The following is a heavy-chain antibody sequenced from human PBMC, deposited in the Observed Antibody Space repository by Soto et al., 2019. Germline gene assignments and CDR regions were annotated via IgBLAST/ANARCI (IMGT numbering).Heavy chain of an antibody. CDR2: ISTNTGNT. V-gene: IGHV1-18*01. CDR3: ARGFVVVAAAMFRYFDL. Sequence: QVQLVQSGTEVKKPGASVKVSCRASGYTFTGYGISWVRQAPGQGLEWMGWISTNTGNTKYAQKLQGRVTMTKDTSTNSVFMELRSLRSDDTAVYYCARGFVVVAAAMFRYFDLWGRGTLVTVSS. CDR1: GYTFTGYG. J-gene: IGHJ2*01. D-gene: IGHD2-2*01.